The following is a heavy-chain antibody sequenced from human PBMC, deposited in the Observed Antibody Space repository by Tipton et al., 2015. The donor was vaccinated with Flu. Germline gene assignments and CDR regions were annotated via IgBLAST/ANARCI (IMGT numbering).Heavy chain of an antibody. J-gene: IGHJ4*02. CDR3: VRGGLPTNGLFDY. D-gene: IGHD3-22*01. CDR1: GFTFSSYD. CDR2: AGAAGDT. Sequence: SLRLSCAASGFTFSSYDMHWVRQATGQGLEWVSAAGAAGDTCYPGSVKGRFTISRENAKNSLYLQMNSLRVGDTAVYYCVRGGLPTNGLFDYWGQGTLVTVSS. V-gene: IGHV3-13*01.